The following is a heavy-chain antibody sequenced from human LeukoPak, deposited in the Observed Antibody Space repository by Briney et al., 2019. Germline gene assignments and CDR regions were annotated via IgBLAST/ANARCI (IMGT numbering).Heavy chain of an antibody. CDR1: GFTFSSYG. V-gene: IGHV3-30*02. Sequence: GGSLRLSCAASGFTFSSYGMHWVRQAPGKGLEWVAFIRYDGSNKYYADSVKGRFTISRDNSENTLYLQMNSLRAEDTAVYYCAKDARRSLGYYYYMDVWGKGTTVTVSS. CDR2: IRYDGSNK. CDR3: AKDARRSLGYYYYMDV. D-gene: IGHD3-3*01. J-gene: IGHJ6*03.